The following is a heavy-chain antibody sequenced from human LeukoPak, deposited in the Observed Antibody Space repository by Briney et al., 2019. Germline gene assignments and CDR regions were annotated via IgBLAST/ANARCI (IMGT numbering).Heavy chain of an antibody. Sequence: LSLTCAVYGGSFSGYYWSWIRQPPGKGLEWVSYIGSSGSTIYYADSVKGRFTISRDNAKNSLYLQMNSLRAEDTAVYYCARSHPHYYDSSGYCYYWGQGTLVTVSS. D-gene: IGHD3-22*01. J-gene: IGHJ4*02. CDR3: ARSHPHYYDSSGYCYY. V-gene: IGHV3-11*01. CDR1: GGSFSGYY. CDR2: IGSSGSTI.